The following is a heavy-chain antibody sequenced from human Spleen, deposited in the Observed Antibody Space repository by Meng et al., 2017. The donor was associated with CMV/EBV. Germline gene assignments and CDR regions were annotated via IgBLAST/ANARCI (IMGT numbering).Heavy chain of an antibody. Sequence: SETLSLTCAVYGGSFSGYYWSWIRQPPGKGIEWIGEINHSGSTNYNPSLKSRVTLSVDTSKNQFSLKLSSVTAADTAVYYCARGRSITIFGVVIPGYFGYWGQGKLVTVSS. D-gene: IGHD3-3*01. CDR2: INHSGST. V-gene: IGHV4-34*01. CDR3: ARGRSITIFGVVIPGYFGY. CDR1: GGSFSGYY. J-gene: IGHJ4*02.